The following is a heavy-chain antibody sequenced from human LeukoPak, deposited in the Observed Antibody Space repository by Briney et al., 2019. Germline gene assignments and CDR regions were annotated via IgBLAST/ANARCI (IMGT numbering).Heavy chain of an antibody. CDR2: INPNSGGT. CDR3: ARDHFDFWSGYSATYFDY. Sequence: GASVTVSFKASGYTFTVYYMHWVRQAPGQGREWMGWINPNSGGTNYAQKFQGRVTMTRDPSISTAYMELSRLSSDDTAVYYCARDHFDFWSGYSATYFDYWGQGTLVTVSS. V-gene: IGHV1-2*02. CDR1: GYTFTVYY. D-gene: IGHD3-3*01. J-gene: IGHJ4*02.